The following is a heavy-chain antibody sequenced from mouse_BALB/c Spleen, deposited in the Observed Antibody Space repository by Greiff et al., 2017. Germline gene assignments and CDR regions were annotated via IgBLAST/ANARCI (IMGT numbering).Heavy chain of an antibody. CDR1: GLTFSDYY. Sequence: EVKLMESGGGLVKPGGSLKLSCAASGLTFSDYYMYWVRQTPEKRLEWVATISDGGSYTYYPDSVKGRFTISRDNAKNNLYLQMSSLKSEDTAMYYCARDGGYYGIPYWGQGTTLTVSS. V-gene: IGHV5-4*02. D-gene: IGHD1-1*01. CDR2: ISDGGSYT. CDR3: ARDGGYYGIPY. J-gene: IGHJ2*01.